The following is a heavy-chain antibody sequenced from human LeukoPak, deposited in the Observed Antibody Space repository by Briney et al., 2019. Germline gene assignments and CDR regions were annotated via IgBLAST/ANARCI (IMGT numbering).Heavy chain of an antibody. J-gene: IGHJ4*02. Sequence: ASVKVSHKHSGYTFPRYYYFLVGQAPGQGLEWMGWIIPNSGVTNYAQKFQGRVTVTRDTSISTAYMELRRLRSDDRAAYYCSRGPRSSVVVVATGDLDYWGQGTLVTVSS. CDR3: SRGPRSSVVVVATGDLDY. CDR2: IIPNSGVT. D-gene: IGHD3-22*01. V-gene: IGHV1-2*02. CDR1: GYTFPRYY.